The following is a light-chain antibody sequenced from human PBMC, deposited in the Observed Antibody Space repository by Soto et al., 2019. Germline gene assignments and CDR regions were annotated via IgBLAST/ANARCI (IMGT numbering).Light chain of an antibody. J-gene: IGKJ1*01. V-gene: IGKV3-20*01. Sequence: EIALTQSSAPLSLSTGERATISCRASQMVSGKYLAWYRQRPGQAPRVLIHSASSRATGIPDRFTGSGSGTDFTLTITRREPEDFGVYYCQQYSSFPRTFGQGTKVDIK. CDR1: QMVSGKY. CDR3: QQYSSFPRT. CDR2: SAS.